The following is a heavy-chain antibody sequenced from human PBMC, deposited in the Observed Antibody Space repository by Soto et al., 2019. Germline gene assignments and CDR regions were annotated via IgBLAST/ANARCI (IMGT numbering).Heavy chain of an antibody. J-gene: IGHJ4*02. Sequence: QLQLVQSGAEVKKPGSSVKVSCKASGGSFSTYTITWVRQAPGQGLEWMGRIIPILGIRDYAQTFQARVTITADKSTSTAYMALSSLTSEDAAVYYCARDVGDLGQGTLVTVSS. CDR2: IIPILGIR. V-gene: IGHV1-69*08. CDR3: ARDVGD. D-gene: IGHD1-26*01. CDR1: GGSFSTYT.